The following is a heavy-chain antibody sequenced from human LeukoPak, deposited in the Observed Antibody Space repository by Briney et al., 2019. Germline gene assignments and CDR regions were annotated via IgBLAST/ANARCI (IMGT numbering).Heavy chain of an antibody. CDR1: GYSISSGYY. J-gene: IGHJ5*02. CDR3: ARDIGSQMATISDWFDP. CDR2: IYYSGST. D-gene: IGHD5-24*01. Sequence: PSETLSLTCTVSGYSISSGYYWGWIRQPPGKGLEWIGSIYYSGSTYYNPSLKSRVTISIDTSKNQFSLKLSSVTAADTAVYYCARDIGSQMATISDWFDPWGQGTLVTVSS. V-gene: IGHV4-38-2*02.